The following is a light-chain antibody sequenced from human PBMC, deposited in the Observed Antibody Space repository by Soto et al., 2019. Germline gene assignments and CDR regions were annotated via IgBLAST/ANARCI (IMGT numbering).Light chain of an antibody. V-gene: IGKV3D-11*03. CDR1: QSVSSN. Sequence: EIVLTQSPATLSLSPGERATLSCRASQSVSSNLAWYQQKPGQAPRLLIYDSTNRAAGIPARFSGSRSGTDFTLTISSVEPEDFAMYYCHQRNQFGQGTRLEIK. CDR3: HQRNQ. CDR2: DST. J-gene: IGKJ5*01.